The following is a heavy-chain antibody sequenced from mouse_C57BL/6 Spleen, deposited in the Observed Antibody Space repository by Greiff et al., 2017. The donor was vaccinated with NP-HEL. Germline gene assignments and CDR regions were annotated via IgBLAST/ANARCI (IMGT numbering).Heavy chain of an antibody. CDR2: INPSSGYT. V-gene: IGHV1-7*01. CDR3: ARGYYDYDEAMDY. CDR1: GYTFTSYW. Sequence: QVQLKESGAELAKPGASVKLSCKASGYTFTSYWMHWVKQRPGQGLEWIGYINPSSGYTKYNQTFKDKATLTADKSSSTAYMQLSSLTYEDSAVYDCARGYYDYDEAMDYWGQGTSVTVSS. D-gene: IGHD2-4*01. J-gene: IGHJ4*01.